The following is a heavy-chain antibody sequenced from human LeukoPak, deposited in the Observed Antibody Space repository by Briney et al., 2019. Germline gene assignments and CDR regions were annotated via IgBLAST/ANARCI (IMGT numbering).Heavy chain of an antibody. V-gene: IGHV3-23*01. CDR2: ITSTGSNT. CDR3: ARDTQGSFNY. Sequence: PGGSLRLSCAASGLSFSTYGMHWVRQAPGKGLQWVSSITSTGSNTYYTDSVKGRFTISRDDSKNTLYLQVNRLRAEDTAVFYCARDTQGSFNYWGQGTLVTVSS. J-gene: IGHJ4*02. CDR1: GLSFSTYG.